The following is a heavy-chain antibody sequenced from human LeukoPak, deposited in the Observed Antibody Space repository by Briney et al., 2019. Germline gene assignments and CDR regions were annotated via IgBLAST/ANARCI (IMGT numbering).Heavy chain of an antibody. CDR1: GYTFTGYY. J-gene: IGHJ5*02. CDR3: AREGLRNNWFDP. V-gene: IGHV1-2*02. CDR2: IKPNSGGT. Sequence: ASVKVSCKASGYTFTGYYMHWVRQAPGQGLEWMGWIKPNSGGTNYAQKFQGRVTMTRDTSISTAYMELSRLRSDDTAVYYCAREGLRNNWFDPWGQGTLVTVSS.